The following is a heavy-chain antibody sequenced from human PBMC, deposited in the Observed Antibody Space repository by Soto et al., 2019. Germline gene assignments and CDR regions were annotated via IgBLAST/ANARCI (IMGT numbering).Heavy chain of an antibody. J-gene: IGHJ6*02. CDR3: ARERRGSYSMDV. CDR2: IIPIFGTA. Sequence: GASVKVSCKASGGTFSSYAISWVRQAPGQGLEWMGGIIPIFGTANYAQKFQGRVTITADESTSTAYMELSSLRSEDTAVYYCARERRGSYSMDVWGQGTTVTLSS. V-gene: IGHV1-69*13. D-gene: IGHD3-10*01. CDR1: GGTFSSYA.